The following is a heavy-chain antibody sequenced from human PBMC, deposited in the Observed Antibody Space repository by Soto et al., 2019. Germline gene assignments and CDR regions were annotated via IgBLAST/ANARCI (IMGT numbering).Heavy chain of an antibody. J-gene: IGHJ4*01. Sequence: GKGLEWIGSVYYSWSTYYNPSLKSRVTISVDKYKKKFCLKLSSVNAADTAVYYLVCLQGMAYKSYYLSHWGHGTPVPVS. D-gene: IGHD3-22*01. CDR3: VCLQGMAYKSYYLSH. V-gene: IGHV4-39*01. CDR2: VYYSWST.